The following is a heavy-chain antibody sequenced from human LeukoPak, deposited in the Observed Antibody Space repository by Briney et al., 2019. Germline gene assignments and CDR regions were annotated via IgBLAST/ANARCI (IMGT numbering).Heavy chain of an antibody. V-gene: IGHV3-30*02. CDR2: IRYDGSNK. D-gene: IGHD6-19*01. J-gene: IGHJ4*02. CDR3: AKSPRPIAVAGNY. Sequence: GGSLRLSCAASGFTFSSYSMNWVRQAPGKGLEWVAFIRYDGSNKYYADSVKGRFTISRDNSKNTLYLQMNSLRAEDTAIYYCAKSPRPIAVAGNYWGQGTLVTVSS. CDR1: GFTFSSYS.